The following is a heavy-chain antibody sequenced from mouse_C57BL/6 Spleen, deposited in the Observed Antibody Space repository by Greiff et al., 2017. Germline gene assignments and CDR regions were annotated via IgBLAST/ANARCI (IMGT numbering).Heavy chain of an antibody. CDR2: ISDGGSYT. J-gene: IGHJ2*01. CDR3: ARAEDYEYFGD. CDR1: GFTFSSYA. Sequence: EVKLVESGGGLVKPGGSLKLSCAASGFTFSSYAMSWVRQTPEKRLEWVATISDGGSYTYYPDNVKGRFTISRDNAKNNLYLQMSQLKSEDTAMYYCARAEDYEYFGDRGQGTTLTVSS. V-gene: IGHV5-4*03. D-gene: IGHD1-1*01.